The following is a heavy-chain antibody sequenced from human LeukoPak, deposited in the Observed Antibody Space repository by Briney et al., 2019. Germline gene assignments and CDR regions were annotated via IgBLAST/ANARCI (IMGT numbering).Heavy chain of an antibody. CDR2: IRSRTYGGTA. D-gene: IGHD1-26*01. J-gene: IGHJ3*02. CDR3: TTVLAWWELLENDAFDI. V-gene: IGHV3-49*04. Sequence: GGSLRLSCTASGFSVGDYAMSWVRQAPGKGLEWVGFIRSRTYGGTADYAASVEGRFTISRDDSNNIAYLQMNSLKSEDTAVYYCTTVLAWWELLENDAFDIWGQGTMVTVSS. CDR1: GFSVGDYA.